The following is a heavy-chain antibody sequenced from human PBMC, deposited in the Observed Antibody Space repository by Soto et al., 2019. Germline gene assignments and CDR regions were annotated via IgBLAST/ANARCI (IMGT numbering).Heavy chain of an antibody. D-gene: IGHD1-1*01. CDR2: TYYRSKWYN. CDR3: AREGVGRLEPRYNWFDP. CDR1: GDSVSSNSAA. Sequence: PSQTLSLTCAISGDSVSSNSAAWNWIRQSPSRGLEWLGRTYYRSKWYNDYAVSVKSRITINPDTSKNQFSLQLNSVAPEDTAVYYCAREGVGRLEPRYNWFDPWGQGTLVTVSS. V-gene: IGHV6-1*01. J-gene: IGHJ5*02.